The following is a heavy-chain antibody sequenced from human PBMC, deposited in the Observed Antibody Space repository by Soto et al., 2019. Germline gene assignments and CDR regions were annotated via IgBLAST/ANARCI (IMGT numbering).Heavy chain of an antibody. D-gene: IGHD2-2*01. Sequence: QLQLQESGPGLVKPSETLSLTCTVSGGSISSSSYYWGWIRQPPGKGLEWIGSIYYSGSTYYNPSLNRRVPVSVATSKNQFSRKLSSVVAADTAVYYCARHKKTVPAATVCASRRPDAFDIWGQGTMVTVSS. V-gene: IGHV4-39*01. CDR1: GGSISSSSYY. CDR2: IYYSGST. J-gene: IGHJ3*02. CDR3: ARHKKTVPAATVCASRRPDAFDI.